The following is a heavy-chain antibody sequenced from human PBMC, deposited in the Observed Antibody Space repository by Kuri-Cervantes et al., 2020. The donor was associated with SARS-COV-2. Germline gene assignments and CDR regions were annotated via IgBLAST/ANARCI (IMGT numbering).Heavy chain of an antibody. D-gene: IGHD3-22*01. J-gene: IGHJ6*02. Sequence: SVKVSCRASVGTFSSYAISWVRQAPGQGLEWMGRIIPIFGIANYAQKFQGRVTITADKSTSTAYMELSSLRSEDTAVYYCERVWYYYDSSGPPWYSYYGMDVWGQGTTVTVSS. CDR3: ERVWYYYDSSGPPWYSYYGMDV. V-gene: IGHV1-69*04. CDR2: IIPIFGIA. CDR1: VGTFSSYA.